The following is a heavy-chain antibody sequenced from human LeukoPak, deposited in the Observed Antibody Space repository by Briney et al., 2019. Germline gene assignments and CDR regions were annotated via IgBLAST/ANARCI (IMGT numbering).Heavy chain of an antibody. CDR2: ISDSGGST. CDR3: ARDQYCSSTSCIGDDSFDI. Sequence: GGSLRLSCAVSGITLSNYGMSWVRQAPGKGLEWVAGISDSGGSTNYADSVKGRFTISRDNPKNTLYLQMNSLRAEDTAVYYCARDQYCSSTSCIGDDSFDIGGQGTMVTVSS. D-gene: IGHD2-2*01. V-gene: IGHV3-23*01. CDR1: GITLSNYG. J-gene: IGHJ3*02.